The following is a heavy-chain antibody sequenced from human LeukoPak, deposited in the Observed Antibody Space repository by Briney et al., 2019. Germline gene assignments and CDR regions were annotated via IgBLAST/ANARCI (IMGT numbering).Heavy chain of an antibody. J-gene: IGHJ4*02. V-gene: IGHV1-24*01. CDR1: GYMFTELS. CDR3: AAELSSGYFDY. CDR2: FDPEDDEK. D-gene: IGHD3-22*01. Sequence: ASVKVSCKVSGYMFTELSMHWVRQALGTGLEWMGGFDPEDDEKMYAQKFQGRVTMTEDTSTDTAYMELSSLRSEDTAVYYCAAELSSGYFDYWGQGTLVTVSS.